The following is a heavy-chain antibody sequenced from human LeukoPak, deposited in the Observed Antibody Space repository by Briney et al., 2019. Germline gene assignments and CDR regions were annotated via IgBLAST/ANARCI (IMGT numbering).Heavy chain of an antibody. D-gene: IGHD2-15*01. Sequence: GGSLRLSCAASGFTFSSYSMNWVRQAPGKGLEWVSSISSSSSYIYYADSVKGRFTISRDNAKNSLYLQMNSLRAEDTAVYYCARVADLGYCSGGSCYFNYYYYYYYMDVWGKGTTVTVSS. CDR2: ISSSSSYI. CDR1: GFTFSSYS. J-gene: IGHJ6*03. V-gene: IGHV3-21*01. CDR3: ARVADLGYCSGGSCYFNYYYYYYYMDV.